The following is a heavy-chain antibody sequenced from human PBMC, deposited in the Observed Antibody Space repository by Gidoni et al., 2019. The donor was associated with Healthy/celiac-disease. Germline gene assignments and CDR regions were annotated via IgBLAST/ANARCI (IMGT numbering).Heavy chain of an antibody. V-gene: IGHV4-34*01. Sequence: QVQLQQWGAGLLKPSETLSLTCAGYGGSFSGYYWSWIRQPPGKGLEWIGEINHSGSTNYNPSLKSRVTISVDTSKNLFSLKLSSVTAADTAVYYCARGFVQGITGTRMYYYYMDVWGKGTTVTVSS. CDR1: GGSFSGYY. CDR3: ARGFVQGITGTRMYYYYMDV. D-gene: IGHD1-7*01. J-gene: IGHJ6*03. CDR2: INHSGST.